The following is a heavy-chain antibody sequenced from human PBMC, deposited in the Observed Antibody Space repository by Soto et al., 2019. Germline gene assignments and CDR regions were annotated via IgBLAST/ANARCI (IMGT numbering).Heavy chain of an antibody. CDR1: GGTFSSYA. CDR3: ARSEANYDILTGYSNYYYYGMDV. Sequence: QVQLVQSGAEVKKPGSSVKVSCKASGGTFSSYAISWVRQAPGQGLEWMGGIIPIFGTANYAQKFQGRVTIPADESTSTAYMELSSLRSEDTAVYYCARSEANYDILTGYSNYYYYGMDVWGQGTTVTVSS. V-gene: IGHV1-69*01. CDR2: IIPIFGTA. D-gene: IGHD3-9*01. J-gene: IGHJ6*02.